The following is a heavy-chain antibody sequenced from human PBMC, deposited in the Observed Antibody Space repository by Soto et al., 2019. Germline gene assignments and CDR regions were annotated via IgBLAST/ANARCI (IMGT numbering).Heavy chain of an antibody. V-gene: IGHV1-3*04. CDR1: GYTFTTYT. CDR3: AREVIHGGLDF. Sequence: QVQVVQSGAEVRGPGASVKVSCKASGYTFTTYTVHWVRQAPGQRLEWLGWIDTGNGNPRYSQKFQGRVTFTRVISVSTAYMELSSLESEDTAVYYCAREVIHGGLDFWGQGTLVTVSS. J-gene: IGHJ4*02. CDR2: IDTGNGNP.